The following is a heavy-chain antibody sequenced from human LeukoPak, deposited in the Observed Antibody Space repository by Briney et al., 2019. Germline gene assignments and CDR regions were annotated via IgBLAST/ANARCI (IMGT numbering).Heavy chain of an antibody. D-gene: IGHD2-2*01. CDR2: ISSSSSTI. CDR1: GFTFSSYA. CDR3: TRLDCSSTSCYRYSDY. Sequence: GGSLRLSCAASGFTFSSYAMSWVRQAPGKGLEWISYISSSSSTIYYADSVKGRFTISRDNAKNSLYLQMNSLRVEDTAVYYCTRLDCSSTSCYRYSDYWGQGTLVTVSS. V-gene: IGHV3-48*01. J-gene: IGHJ4*02.